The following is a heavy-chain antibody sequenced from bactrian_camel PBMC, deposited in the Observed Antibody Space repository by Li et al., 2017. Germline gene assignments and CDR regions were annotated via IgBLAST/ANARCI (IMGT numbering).Heavy chain of an antibody. D-gene: IGHD1*01. CDR2: LGSDGSK. V-gene: IGHV3S53*01. CDR1: GSLASTYC. Sequence: VQLVESGGGSVQAGGGLRLSCTASGSLASTYCMAWFRQVPGKEREVLAVLGSDGSKSYADSIKGRSTISTDDANNTLDLQIDSLQPEDTAMYYCAADPPLAGDLRRRRDVYCAPGGNLKFRGQGTQVTVS. CDR3: AADPPLAGDLRRRRDVYCAPGGNLKF. J-gene: IGHJ4*01.